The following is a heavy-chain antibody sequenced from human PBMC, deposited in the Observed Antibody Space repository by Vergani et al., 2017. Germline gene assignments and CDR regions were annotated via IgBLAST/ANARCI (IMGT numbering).Heavy chain of an antibody. D-gene: IGHD5-18*01. Sequence: QVQLQQWGAGLLKPSETLSLTCAVYGGSFSGYYWSWIRQPPGKGLEWIGEINHSGSTNYKPSLKSRVTISLDTSKNQFSLTLISVTAADTAVYYCARGRGYSYGPVDYWGQGTLVTVAS. J-gene: IGHJ4*02. CDR2: INHSGST. CDR1: GGSFSGYY. V-gene: IGHV4-34*01. CDR3: ARGRGYSYGPVDY.